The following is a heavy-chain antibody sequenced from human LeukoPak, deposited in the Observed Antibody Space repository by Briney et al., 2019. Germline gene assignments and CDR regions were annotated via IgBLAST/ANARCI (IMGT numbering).Heavy chain of an antibody. D-gene: IGHD2-15*01. CDR1: GFTVSSNY. CDR3: AREDRMSRVDP. Sequence: GGSLRLSCAASGFTVSSNYMSWVRQAPGRGLEWVSVIYSGGSTYYADSVKGRFTISRHNSKNKLYLQMNSLRAEDTAVYYCAREDRMSRVDPWGQGTLVTVSS. CDR2: IYSGGST. J-gene: IGHJ5*02. V-gene: IGHV3-53*04.